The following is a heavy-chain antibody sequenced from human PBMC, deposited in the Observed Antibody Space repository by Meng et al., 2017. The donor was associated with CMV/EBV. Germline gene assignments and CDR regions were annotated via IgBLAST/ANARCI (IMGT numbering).Heavy chain of an antibody. V-gene: IGHV1-2*02. CDR3: ARRSTFYDY. CDR2: INPDSGAA. CDR1: GYTFTTKH. Sequence: VSCKASGYTFTTKHMHWVRQAPGQGLEWMGWINPDSGAANYAQKFQGRVTMTRDTSISTAYMELGSLRSDDTAVYYCARRSTFYDYWGQGTLVTVSS. D-gene: IGHD1-26*01. J-gene: IGHJ4*02.